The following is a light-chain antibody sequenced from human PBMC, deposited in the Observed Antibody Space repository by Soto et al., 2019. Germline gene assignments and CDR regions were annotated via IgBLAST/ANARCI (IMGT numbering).Light chain of an antibody. V-gene: IGKV3-15*01. Sequence: EIVRTQSPATLSVSQGARATLSCRASQSVSSNLAWYQKKPGQDPRLLIYAASTRARGIPARFSGSGSGTEFNLSIGRLQSEDFAVYEGQQSNNWTRTFGPLTKVDIK. CDR2: AAS. J-gene: IGKJ1*01. CDR3: QQSNNWTRT. CDR1: QSVSSN.